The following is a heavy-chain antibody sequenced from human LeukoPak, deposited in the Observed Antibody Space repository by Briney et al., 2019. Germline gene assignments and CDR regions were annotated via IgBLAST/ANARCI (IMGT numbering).Heavy chain of an antibody. Sequence: SETLSLTCTVCGGSISSYYWSWIRRPPAPGLEWIGDIYYSGSTNYNPSLKSQVTISVDTSKNQFSLRLSSVTAADTAVYYSARLASGSYGPLTPFDYWGQGTLVTVSS. D-gene: IGHD1-26*01. J-gene: IGHJ4*02. V-gene: IGHV4-59*08. CDR1: GGSISSYY. CDR3: ARLASGSYGPLTPFDY. CDR2: IYYSGST.